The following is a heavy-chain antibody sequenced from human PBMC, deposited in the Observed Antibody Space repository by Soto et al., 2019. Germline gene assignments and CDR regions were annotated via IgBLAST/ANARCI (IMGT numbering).Heavy chain of an antibody. CDR3: ARSSRNTAMDFGDF. CDR2: IYPCDSDI. Sequence: PXESLTMSCKCSGNIFSRTWIALVRQMPGKGLEWMGIIYPCDSDIRYSPSFQGQVTISADKSISTAYLQWSSLKASDTAMYYSARSSRNTAMDFGDFWGQGTLVTVSS. V-gene: IGHV5-51*01. D-gene: IGHD5-18*01. CDR1: GNIFSRTW. J-gene: IGHJ4*02.